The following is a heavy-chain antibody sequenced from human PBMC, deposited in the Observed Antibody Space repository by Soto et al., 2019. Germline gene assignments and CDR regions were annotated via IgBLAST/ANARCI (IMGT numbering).Heavy chain of an antibody. V-gene: IGHV1-2*02. D-gene: IGHD3-3*01. CDR2: INPNSGGT. J-gene: IGHJ6*02. CDR1: GYTFTGYY. Sequence: ASVKVSCKASGYTFTGYYMHWVRQAPGQGLEWMGWINPNSGGTNYAQKFQGRVTITRDTSASTAYMELSSLRSEDTAVYYCAREPYDFWSGSGMDVWGQGTTVTVSS. CDR3: AREPYDFWSGSGMDV.